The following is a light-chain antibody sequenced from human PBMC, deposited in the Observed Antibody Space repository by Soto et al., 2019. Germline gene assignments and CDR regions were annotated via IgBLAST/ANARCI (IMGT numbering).Light chain of an antibody. CDR3: QQRSNWLT. V-gene: IGKV3-11*01. CDR2: DAS. J-gene: IGKJ4*01. Sequence: EIVLTQSPATLSLSPGERATLSCRASQSVSSYLAWYQQKPGQAPRLLIYDASNRATGIPARFSGSGSGTDFTLTISSLETEDSAVYYCQQRSNWLTFGGGTKVDI. CDR1: QSVSSY.